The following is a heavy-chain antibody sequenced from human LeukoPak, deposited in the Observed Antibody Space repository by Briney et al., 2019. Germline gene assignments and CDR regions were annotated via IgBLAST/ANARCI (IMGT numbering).Heavy chain of an antibody. CDR1: GGSVRSSSYY. D-gene: IGHD6-19*01. Sequence: SETLSLTCTVSGGSVRSSSYYWGWIRQPPGKGLEWIGSIYYSGSTYYNASLKSRGTISVDTSKNQFSLKLNSVTAADTAAYFCARHVVAVAGTGYFDYWGQGTLVTVSS. CDR2: IYYSGST. V-gene: IGHV4-39*01. CDR3: ARHVVAVAGTGYFDY. J-gene: IGHJ4*02.